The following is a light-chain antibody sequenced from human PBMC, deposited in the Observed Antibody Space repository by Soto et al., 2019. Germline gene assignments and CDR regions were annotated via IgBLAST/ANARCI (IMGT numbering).Light chain of an antibody. J-gene: IGLJ1*01. CDR2: EGS. CDR1: SSDVGSYNL. V-gene: IGLV2-23*01. Sequence: QSVLTQPASVSGSPGQSITISCTGTSSDVGSYNLVSWYQQHPGKAPKLMIYEGSKRPSGVSNRFSGSKSDNTASLTISGLQAEDEADYYCCSYAGSSTVFGTGTKVTVL. CDR3: CSYAGSSTV.